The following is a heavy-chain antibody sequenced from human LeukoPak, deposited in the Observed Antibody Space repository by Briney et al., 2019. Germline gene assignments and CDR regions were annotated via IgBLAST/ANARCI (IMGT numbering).Heavy chain of an antibody. CDR1: GFSFDDYG. CDR3: AKDRSTGGNAFDI. D-gene: IGHD6-19*01. Sequence: PGGSLRLSCAASGFSFDDYGMHWVRQAPGKGLEWASGISWNSGRITYADSVKGRFTISRDNSKNMLYLQMSSLRVEDTAVYHCAKDRSTGGNAFDIWGQGTMVAVSS. V-gene: IGHV3-9*01. CDR2: ISWNSGRI. J-gene: IGHJ3*02.